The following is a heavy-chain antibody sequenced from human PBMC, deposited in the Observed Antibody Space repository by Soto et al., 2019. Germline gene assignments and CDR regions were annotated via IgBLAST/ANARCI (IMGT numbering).Heavy chain of an antibody. D-gene: IGHD6-6*01. CDR2: IDWDDDK. V-gene: IGHV2-70*01. CDR1: GFSLSTSGMC. CDR3: ARIPHRYSSSSVGGGMDV. J-gene: IGHJ6*02. Sequence: TLVNPTQTLTLTCTFSGFSLSTSGMCVSWIRQPPGKALEWLALIDWDDDKYYSTSLKTRLTISKDTSKNQVVLTMTNMDPVDTATYYCARIPHRYSSSSVGGGMDVWGQGTTVTVSS.